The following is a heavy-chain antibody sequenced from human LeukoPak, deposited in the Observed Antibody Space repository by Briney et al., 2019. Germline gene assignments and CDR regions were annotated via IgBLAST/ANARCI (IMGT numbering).Heavy chain of an antibody. CDR2: INHSGST. J-gene: IGHJ4*02. CDR1: SGSFSGYY. Sequence: SETLSLTCAVYSGSFSGYYWSWIRQPPGKGLEWIGEINHSGSTNYNPSLKSRVTISVDTSKNQFSLKLSSVTAADTAVYYCARGPYYYDSSGYYYSDYYFDYWGQGTLVTVPS. V-gene: IGHV4-34*01. D-gene: IGHD3-22*01. CDR3: ARGPYYYDSSGYYYSDYYFDY.